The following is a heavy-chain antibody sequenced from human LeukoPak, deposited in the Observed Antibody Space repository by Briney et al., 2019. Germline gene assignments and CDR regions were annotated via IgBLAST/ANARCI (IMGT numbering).Heavy chain of an antibody. J-gene: IGHJ6*03. CDR1: GYTFTSYG. V-gene: IGHV1-18*01. CDR3: ARHYGVYYYYFYMDV. CDR2: ISAYNGNT. D-gene: IGHD4-17*01. Sequence: GASVNVSCKASGYTFTSYGISWVRQAPGQGLEWMGWISAYNGNTNYGQKFQGRVTMTTDTSTTTAYMELRSLTSDDTSVYYGARHYGVYYYYFYMDVWGEGTTVTVSS.